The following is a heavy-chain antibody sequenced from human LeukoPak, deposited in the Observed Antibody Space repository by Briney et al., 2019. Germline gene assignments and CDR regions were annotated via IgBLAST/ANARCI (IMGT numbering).Heavy chain of an antibody. CDR2: IWYDGSNK. D-gene: IGHD1-1*01. Sequence: PGRSLRLSCAASGFTFTGYGMHWVRQAPGKGLEWVAVIWYDGSNKYYADSVKGRFTISRDNPKNTLYLQMNSLRAEDLAVYYCARDLGGTTSGIDYWGQGTLATVSS. V-gene: IGHV3-33*01. CDR3: ARDLGGTTSGIDY. J-gene: IGHJ4*02. CDR1: GFTFTGYG.